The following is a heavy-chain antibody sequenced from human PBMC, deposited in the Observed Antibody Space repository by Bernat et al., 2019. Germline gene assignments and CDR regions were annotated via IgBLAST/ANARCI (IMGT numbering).Heavy chain of an antibody. Sequence: QVQLVESGGGVVQPGRSLRLSCAASGFTFSSYGMHWVRQAPGKGLEWVAVIWYDGSNKYYADSVKGRFTISRDNSKNTLYLQMNSLRAEDTAVYYCAREKGTVTFDYWGQGTLVTVSS. CDR1: GFTFSSYG. CDR2: IWYDGSNK. D-gene: IGHD4-17*01. J-gene: IGHJ4*02. CDR3: AREKGTVTFDY. V-gene: IGHV3-33*01.